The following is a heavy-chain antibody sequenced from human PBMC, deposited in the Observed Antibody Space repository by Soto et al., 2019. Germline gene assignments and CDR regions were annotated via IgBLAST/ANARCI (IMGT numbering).Heavy chain of an antibody. CDR3: WRLRSGRVGATIEDGKWFDP. V-gene: IGHV5-51*01. Sequence: GESLKISFKGSGYSVTSHWICWVRQMPVKGLEWMGIIYPGDSDTRYSPSFQGQVTISADKSISTAYLQWSSLKASDTAMYYCWRLRSGRVGATIEDGKWFDPWGQGTLVTLCS. CDR1: GYSVTSHW. D-gene: IGHD1-26*01. CDR2: IYPGDSDT. J-gene: IGHJ5*02.